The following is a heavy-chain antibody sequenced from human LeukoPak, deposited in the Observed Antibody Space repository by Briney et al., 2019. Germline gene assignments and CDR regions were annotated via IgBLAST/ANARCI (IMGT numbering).Heavy chain of an antibody. CDR3: ARDPPAVAANTYG. J-gene: IGHJ4*02. D-gene: IGHD6-6*01. CDR1: GVTVSNNY. CDR2: ICSGGST. V-gene: IGHV3-66*01. Sequence: GGSLGLSCAASGVTVSNNYMNWVRQAPGKGLEWVSLICSGGSTYYADSVKGRFTISRDNSKNTLYLQMNSLRAEDTAVYYCARDPPAVAANTYGWGQGTLVTVSS.